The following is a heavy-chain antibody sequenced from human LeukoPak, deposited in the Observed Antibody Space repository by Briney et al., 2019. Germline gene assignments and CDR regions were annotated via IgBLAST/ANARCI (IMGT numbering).Heavy chain of an antibody. CDR3: AKGGGAAAAGTE. CDR2: VYYSGTT. CDR1: GGSISSYY. V-gene: IGHV4-59*06. Sequence: SETLSLTCTVSGGSISSYYWSWIRQPPGKGLEWIGSVYYSGTTYYNPSLKSRLTISVDTSKNQFSLNLSSVTTADTAVYYCAKGGGAAAAGTEWGQGTLVTVSS. J-gene: IGHJ4*02. D-gene: IGHD6-13*01.